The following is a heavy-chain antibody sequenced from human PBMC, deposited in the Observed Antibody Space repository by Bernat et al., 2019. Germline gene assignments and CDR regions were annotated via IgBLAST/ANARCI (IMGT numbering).Heavy chain of an antibody. CDR1: GFTFSSYG. D-gene: IGHD3-10*01. CDR2: ISYDGSNK. J-gene: IGHJ2*01. Sequence: QVQLVESGGGVVQPGRSLRLSCAASGFTFSSYGMHWVRQAPGKGLEWVAVISYDGSNKYYADSVKGRFTISRDNSKNTLYLQMNSLRAEDTAVYYCANDRTVRRGWYFDLWGRGTLVTVSS. V-gene: IGHV3-30*18. CDR3: ANDRTVRRGWYFDL.